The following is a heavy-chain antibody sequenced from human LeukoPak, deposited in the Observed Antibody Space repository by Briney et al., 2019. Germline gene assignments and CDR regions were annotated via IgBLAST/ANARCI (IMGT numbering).Heavy chain of an antibody. D-gene: IGHD3-22*01. CDR3: ARGTDYYDSSGYPSYYFDY. CDR1: GGSFSGYY. J-gene: IGHJ4*02. Sequence: SETLSLTCAVYGGSFSGYYWSWIRQPPGKGLEWIGYIYYSGSTNYNPSLKSRVTISVDTSKNQFSLKLSSVTAADTAVYYCARGTDYYDSSGYPSYYFDYWGQGTLVTVSS. V-gene: IGHV4-59*01. CDR2: IYYSGST.